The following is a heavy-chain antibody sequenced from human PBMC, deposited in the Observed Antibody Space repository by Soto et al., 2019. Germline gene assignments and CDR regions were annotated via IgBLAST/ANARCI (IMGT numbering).Heavy chain of an antibody. Sequence: QVQMVESGGGVVEPGRSLRLSCVGSGFTFSGHGIHWVRQPPGKGLEWVAFIWSDGSNKEYSDSAKGRFTISRDNSKNTVYLQMDSLRAEDTAVYKCARDGQQVVPWGLDAWGQGTMVTVSS. J-gene: IGHJ6*02. V-gene: IGHV3-33*01. CDR2: IWSDGSNK. CDR3: ARDGQQVVPWGLDA. D-gene: IGHD6-13*01. CDR1: GFTFSGHG.